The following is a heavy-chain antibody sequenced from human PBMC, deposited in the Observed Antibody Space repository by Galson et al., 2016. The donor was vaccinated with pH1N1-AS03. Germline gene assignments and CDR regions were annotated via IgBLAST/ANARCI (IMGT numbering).Heavy chain of an antibody. J-gene: IGHJ6*02. Sequence: SLRLSCAATGFTVSSGYHMSWVRQAPGKGLEWVSVIHPGGDTYNADSVKGRFTISRDNFENMVYLQMNSLRPEDTAVYYCAGDEGFANGINVWGQETTVTVSS. CDR2: IHPGGDT. CDR1: GFTVSSGY. CDR3: AGDEGFANGINV. V-gene: IGHV3-66*02. D-gene: IGHD3-3*01.